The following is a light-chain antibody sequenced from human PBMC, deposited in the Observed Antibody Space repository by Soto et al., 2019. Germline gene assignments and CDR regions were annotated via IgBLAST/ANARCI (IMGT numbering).Light chain of an antibody. J-gene: IGKJ4*01. Sequence: DIQMTQSPSSLSASVGDIVTISFRASQSIATYLNWYQQKPGKAPSLLIYAAPTLQSGVPSRFSGSRSGTDFTLTISSLQPEDFATYFCQQSYSSPLTFGGGTKVDIK. CDR3: QQSYSSPLT. CDR1: QSIATY. V-gene: IGKV1-39*01. CDR2: AAP.